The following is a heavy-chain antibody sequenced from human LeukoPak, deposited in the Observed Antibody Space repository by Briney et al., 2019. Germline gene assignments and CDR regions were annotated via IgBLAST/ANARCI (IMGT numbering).Heavy chain of an antibody. D-gene: IGHD2-2*01. CDR2: ISGSGGST. J-gene: IGHJ4*02. Sequence: GGSLRLSCAASGFTFSSYAMSWVRQAPGKGLEWVSAISGSGGSTYYADSVKGRFTISRDNSKNTLYLQMNSLRAEDTAVYYCAKDREPSTRGAAIDYFDYWGQGTLVTVSS. CDR1: GFTFSSYA. V-gene: IGHV3-23*01. CDR3: AKDREPSTRGAAIDYFDY.